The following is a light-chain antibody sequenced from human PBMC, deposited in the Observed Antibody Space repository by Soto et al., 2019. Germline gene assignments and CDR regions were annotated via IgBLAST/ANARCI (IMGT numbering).Light chain of an antibody. CDR2: KAS. V-gene: IGKV1-5*03. CDR1: QSISNW. Sequence: DIQMTQSPSTLSASVGDRVTITCRASQSISNWLAWYQQKPGKAPKLLIFKASTLESGVTSRFSGSGAGTEFTLNISSLQPDDFATYHCQQYDTYPRTFGQGTKVDIK. CDR3: QQYDTYPRT. J-gene: IGKJ1*01.